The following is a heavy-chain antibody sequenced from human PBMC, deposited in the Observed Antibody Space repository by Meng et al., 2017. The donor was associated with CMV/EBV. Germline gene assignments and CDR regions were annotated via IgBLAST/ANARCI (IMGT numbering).Heavy chain of an antibody. Sequence: SVTVSCKASGYTFTSYGISGLRQAPGQGLEGMGWISAYNGNTNYAQKLQGSVTMTTDTSTSTDYMELRSLRSDDTAVYYCEREYSPRITMIVVAHLGYWGQGTLVTVSS. CDR2: ISAYNGNT. CDR3: EREYSPRITMIVVAHLGY. D-gene: IGHD3-22*01. V-gene: IGHV1-18*01. J-gene: IGHJ4*02. CDR1: GYTFTSYG.